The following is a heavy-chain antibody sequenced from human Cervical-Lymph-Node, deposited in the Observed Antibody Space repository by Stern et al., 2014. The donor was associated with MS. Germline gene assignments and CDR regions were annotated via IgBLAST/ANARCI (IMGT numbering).Heavy chain of an antibody. V-gene: IGHV1-69*01. Sequence: QVQLGQSGAEVKKPGSSVKVSCKASGGTFSSYAISWVRQAPGQGLEWMGGIIPIFGTANYAQKFQGRVTITADESTSTAYMELSSLRSEDTAVYYCARLGIAVAGPRFYGMDVWGQGTTVTVSS. CDR1: GGTFSSYA. J-gene: IGHJ6*02. CDR2: IIPIFGTA. CDR3: ARLGIAVAGPRFYGMDV. D-gene: IGHD6-19*01.